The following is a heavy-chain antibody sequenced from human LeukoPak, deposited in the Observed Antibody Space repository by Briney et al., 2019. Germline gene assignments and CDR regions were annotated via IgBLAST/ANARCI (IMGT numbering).Heavy chain of an antibody. D-gene: IGHD6-13*01. CDR2: ISYDGSNK. V-gene: IGHV3-30*04. Sequence: PGGSLRLSCAASGFTFSSYAMHWVRQAPGKGLEWVAVISYDGSNKYYADSVKGRFTISRDNSKNTLYLQMNSLRAEDTAVYYCARDSSRAGFDYWGQGTLVTVSS. J-gene: IGHJ4*02. CDR1: GFTFSSYA. CDR3: ARDSSRAGFDY.